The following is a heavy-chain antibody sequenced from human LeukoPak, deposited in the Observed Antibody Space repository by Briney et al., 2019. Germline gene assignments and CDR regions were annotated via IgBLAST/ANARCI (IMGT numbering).Heavy chain of an antibody. CDR2: ISAYNGNT. D-gene: IGHD6-19*01. CDR3: ARDLGLWRFDGYSSGWYVIY. V-gene: IGHV1-18*04. CDR1: GYTFTGYY. J-gene: IGHJ4*02. Sequence: GASVKVSCKASGYTFTGYYILWVRQAPGQGLEWMGWISAYNGNTNYAQKLQGRVTMTTDTSTSTAYMELRSLRSDDTAVYYCARDLGLWRFDGYSSGWYVIYWGQGTLVTVSS.